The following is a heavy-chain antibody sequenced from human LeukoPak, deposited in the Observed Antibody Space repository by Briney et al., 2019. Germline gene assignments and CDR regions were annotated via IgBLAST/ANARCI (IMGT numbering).Heavy chain of an antibody. CDR1: GYTFTSYG. V-gene: IGHV1-18*01. CDR2: ISVYNDNT. Sequence: ASVKVSCKASGYTFTSYGISWVRQAPGQGLEWIGWISVYNDNTAYAQKLQGRVTMTTDTSTSTAYMELRSLRSDDTAVYYCARVRSIAARPAYFDYWGQGTLVTVSS. J-gene: IGHJ4*02. D-gene: IGHD6-6*01. CDR3: ARVRSIAARPAYFDY.